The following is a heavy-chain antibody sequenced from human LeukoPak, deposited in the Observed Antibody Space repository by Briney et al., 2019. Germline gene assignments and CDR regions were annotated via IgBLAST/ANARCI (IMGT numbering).Heavy chain of an antibody. CDR2: IYYSGST. D-gene: IGHD4-11*01. Sequence: SETLSLTCTVSGGSISSGGYYWSWIRQHPGKGLEWIGYIYYSGSTYYNPSLKSRVTISVDTSKNQFSLKLSSVTAADTAVYYCAATVVNDASDIWGQGTMVTVSS. CDR1: GGSISSGGYY. CDR3: AATVVNDASDI. V-gene: IGHV4-31*03. J-gene: IGHJ3*02.